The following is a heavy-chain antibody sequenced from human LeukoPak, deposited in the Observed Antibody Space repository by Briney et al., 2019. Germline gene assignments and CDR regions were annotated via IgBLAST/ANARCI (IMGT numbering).Heavy chain of an antibody. D-gene: IGHD1-14*01. CDR1: GFSFRDHY. CDR2: IRNKANSYTT. CDR3: ARGCTLKTCPNRYFDY. Sequence: GGSLRLSCAASGFSFRDHYMEWVRQAPGKGLEWVGRIRNKANSYTTEYAASVKGRFTISRDDSKNSLYLQLNSLETEDTAVYYCARGCTLKTCPNRYFDYWGQGTLVTVSS. J-gene: IGHJ4*02. V-gene: IGHV3-72*01.